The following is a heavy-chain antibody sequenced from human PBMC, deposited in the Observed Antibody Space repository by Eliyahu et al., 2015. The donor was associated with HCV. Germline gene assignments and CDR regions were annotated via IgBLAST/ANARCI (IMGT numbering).Heavy chain of an antibody. V-gene: IGHV1-46*04. D-gene: IGHD2-15*01. J-gene: IGHJ5*02. CDR2: INPSGGST. CDR3: ARAHCSGGSCGGGWFDP. Sequence: QVQLVQSGAEVKKPGASVKVSCKASGYTFTSYYMHWVRQAPGQGLEWMGIINPSGGSTSYAQKLQGRVTMTRDTSTSTVYMELSSLRSEDTAVYYCARAHCSGGSCGGGWFDPWGQGTLVTVSS. CDR1: GYTFTSYY.